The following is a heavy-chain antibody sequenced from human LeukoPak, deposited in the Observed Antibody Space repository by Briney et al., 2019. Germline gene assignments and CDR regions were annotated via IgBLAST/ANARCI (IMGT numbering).Heavy chain of an antibody. CDR1: GFAINTNH. V-gene: IGHV3-53*01. Sequence: GGSLRLSCVASGFAINTNHMNWVRQAPGKELEWVSITYYGGTTYYADSVKGRFTISRDNSKNTLYLQMNSLRAEDTAVYYCASRIGPYYDSSGYYSDYYWGQGTLVTVSS. D-gene: IGHD3-22*01. CDR3: ASRIGPYYDSSGYYSDYY. J-gene: IGHJ4*02. CDR2: TYYGGTT.